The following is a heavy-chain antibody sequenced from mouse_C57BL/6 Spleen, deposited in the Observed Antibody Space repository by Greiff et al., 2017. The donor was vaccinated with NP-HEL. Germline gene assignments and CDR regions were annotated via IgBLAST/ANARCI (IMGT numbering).Heavy chain of an antibody. V-gene: IGHV5-4*01. J-gene: IGHJ4*01. CDR3: ARDRGSSYDYAMDY. CDR2: ISDGGSYT. CDR1: GFTFSSYA. D-gene: IGHD1-1*01. Sequence: DVMLVESGGGLVKPGGSLKLSCAASGFTFSSYAMSWVRQTPEKRLEWVATISDGGSYTYYPDNVKGRFTISRDNAKNNLYLQMSHLKSEDTAMYYCARDRGSSYDYAMDYWGQGTSVTVSS.